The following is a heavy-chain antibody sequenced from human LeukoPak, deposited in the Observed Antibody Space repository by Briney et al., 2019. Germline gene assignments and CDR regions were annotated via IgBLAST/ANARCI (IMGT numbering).Heavy chain of an antibody. D-gene: IGHD1-26*01. CDR1: GDSVDNSDYY. J-gene: IGHJ3*01. CDR2: IYHSGST. V-gene: IGHV4-61*08. Sequence: SETLSLTCSVSGDSVDNSDYYWSWLRQPPGKELEWIGHIYHSGSTIYSSSLKGRVTISLDMSKNQFSLRLTSGTAADTAVYYCARDQGGGSYRHTFDVWGQGKMVIVSS. CDR3: ARDQGGGSYRHTFDV.